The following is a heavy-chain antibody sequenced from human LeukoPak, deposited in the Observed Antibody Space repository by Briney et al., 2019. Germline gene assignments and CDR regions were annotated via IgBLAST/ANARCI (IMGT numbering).Heavy chain of an antibody. Sequence: GGSLRLSCAASGFTFSTYSMNWVRQAPGKGLEWLSSINGRSSTIYYADSVKGRFTISRDNAKNSLYLQMNSLRAEDTAVYYCAKDRLRLRPDYFDYWGQGTLVTVSS. J-gene: IGHJ4*02. CDR3: AKDRLRLRPDYFDY. CDR2: INGRSSTI. CDR1: GFTFSTYS. V-gene: IGHV3-48*01. D-gene: IGHD4-17*01.